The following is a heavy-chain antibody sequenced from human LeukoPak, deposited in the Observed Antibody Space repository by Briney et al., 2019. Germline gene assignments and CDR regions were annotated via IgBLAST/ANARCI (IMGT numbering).Heavy chain of an antibody. CDR2: MNPNSGNT. V-gene: IGHV1-8*01. J-gene: IGHJ6*02. D-gene: IGHD5-18*01. CDR1: GYTFTSYD. CDR3: AGGWPRIQLWLYYYGMDV. Sequence: ASVKVSCKASGYTFTSYDINWVRQATGQGLEWMGWMNPNSGNTGYAQKFQGRVTMTRNTSISTAYMELSSLRSEDTAVYYCAGGWPRIQLWLYYYGMDVWGQGTTVTVSS.